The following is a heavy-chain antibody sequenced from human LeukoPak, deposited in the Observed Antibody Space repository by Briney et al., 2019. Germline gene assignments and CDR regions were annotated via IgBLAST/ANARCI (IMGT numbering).Heavy chain of an antibody. CDR2: ISDSGGSI. V-gene: IGHV3-23*01. Sequence: GGSLRLSCAASGFTFSTYALSWVRQAPGKGLDWVSSISDSGGSIYYADSVKGRFTISRDNSKNTLYLQMNSLRTDDTAVYYCATLGPAQLWQGYWGQGTLVTVSS. CDR1: GFTFSTYA. D-gene: IGHD5-18*01. CDR3: ATLGPAQLWQGY. J-gene: IGHJ4*02.